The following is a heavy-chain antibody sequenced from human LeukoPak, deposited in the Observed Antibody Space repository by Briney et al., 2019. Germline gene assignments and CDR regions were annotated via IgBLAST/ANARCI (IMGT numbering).Heavy chain of an antibody. D-gene: IGHD3-3*01. CDR2: IIRSGRI. Sequence: PSETLSLTCAVYGGSFSDHYWIWIRQPPGKGLEYIGEIIRSGRINFNPSLKSRVTISLDTSKNQFSLRLSSVTAADTAVYYCARAISDFWSGYPSGGAFDLWGQGTMVTVSS. V-gene: IGHV4-34*12. CDR1: GGSFSDHY. CDR3: ARAISDFWSGYPSGGAFDL. J-gene: IGHJ3*01.